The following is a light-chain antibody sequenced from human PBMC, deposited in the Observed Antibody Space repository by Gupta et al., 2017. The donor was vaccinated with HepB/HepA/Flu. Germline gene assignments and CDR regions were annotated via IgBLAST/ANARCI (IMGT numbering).Light chain of an antibody. CDR2: DAS. V-gene: IGKV3-11*01. Sequence: IVLIQSPATLSLSPAETAALSCRASQSLRNYLAWYQQKPGQAPRLLIYDASSRATGLPARFSGSGSGTDFTLTISIPEPEDFAVYYCQQRSDWPRTFGQGTKVEIK. CDR3: QQRSDWPRT. J-gene: IGKJ1*01. CDR1: QSLRNY.